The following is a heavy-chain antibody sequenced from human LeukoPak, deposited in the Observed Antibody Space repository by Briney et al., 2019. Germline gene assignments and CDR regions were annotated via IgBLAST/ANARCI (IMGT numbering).Heavy chain of an antibody. CDR3: ARRVAAAGYYYYYYGMDV. V-gene: IGHV4-34*01. Sequence: SETLSLTCAVYGGSFSGYYWSWIRQPPGKGLEWIGEINHSGSTNYNPSLKSRVTISVDTSKNQFSLKLSSVTAADTAVYYCARRVAAAGYYYYYYGMDVWGQGTTVTVSS. CDR2: INHSGST. D-gene: IGHD6-13*01. CDR1: GGSFSGYY. J-gene: IGHJ6*02.